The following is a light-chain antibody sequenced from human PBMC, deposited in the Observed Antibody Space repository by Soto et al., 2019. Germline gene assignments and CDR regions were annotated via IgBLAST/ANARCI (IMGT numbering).Light chain of an antibody. V-gene: IGLV2-14*01. CDR3: SAYTSRSTLV. CDR2: EVR. J-gene: IGLJ2*01. Sequence: QSVLTQPASVSGSPGQSITISCSGTRRDVGAYNLVSWYQQPPGKAPQLLIYEVRNRPSGISSRFSGSRSGNTASLTISSLLPEDEADYYCSAYTSRSTLVFGGVTKLTVL. CDR1: RRDVGAYNL.